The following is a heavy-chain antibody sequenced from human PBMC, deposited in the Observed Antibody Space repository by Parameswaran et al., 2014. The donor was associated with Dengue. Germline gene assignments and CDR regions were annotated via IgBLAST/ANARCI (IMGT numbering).Heavy chain of an antibody. D-gene: IGHD3-22*01. CDR3: AREGYYYDSSGYSPIDY. J-gene: IGHJ4*02. CDR2: IYYSGST. Sequence: PGKGLEWIGYIYYSGSTNYNPSLKSRVTMSVDTSKNQFSLKLSSVTAADTAVYYCAREGYYYDSSGYSPIDYWGQGTLVTVSS. V-gene: IGHV4-59*12.